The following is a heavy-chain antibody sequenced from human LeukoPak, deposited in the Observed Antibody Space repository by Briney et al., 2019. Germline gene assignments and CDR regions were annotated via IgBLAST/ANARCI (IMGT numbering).Heavy chain of an antibody. J-gene: IGHJ4*02. CDR3: AKALYDFVWGSVDY. D-gene: IGHD3-16*01. V-gene: IGHV3-23*01. Sequence: GGSLRLSCAASGFTFSSYVMSWVRQAPGKGLEWVSTISASGGNSYYADSVKGRFTISRDNSKNTLYLQMNSLRAEDTAAYYCAKALYDFVWGSVDYWGQGTLVTVSS. CDR1: GFTFSSYV. CDR2: ISASGGNS.